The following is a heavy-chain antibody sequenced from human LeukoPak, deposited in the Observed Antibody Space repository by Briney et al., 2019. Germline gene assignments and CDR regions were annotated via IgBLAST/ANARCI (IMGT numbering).Heavy chain of an antibody. J-gene: IGHJ5*02. CDR2: MNPHSGGT. V-gene: IGHV1-2*02. CDR3: ARGYCNTTSCENFFDP. Sequence: GASVKVSCKTSGYTFTGYYMHWIRQAPGQGPEWMGWMNPHSGGTKSPQRFQGRVTMTRDTSIKTAYMEVSSLKSDNTAVYYCARGYCNTTSCENFFDPWGQGTLVIVSS. CDR1: GYTFTGYY. D-gene: IGHD2-2*01.